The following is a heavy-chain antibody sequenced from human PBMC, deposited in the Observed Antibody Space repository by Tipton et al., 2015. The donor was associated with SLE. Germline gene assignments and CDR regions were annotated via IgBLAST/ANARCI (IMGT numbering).Heavy chain of an antibody. J-gene: IGHJ2*01. CDR1: GFTFSSYV. CDR3: ARAPRRGFLEWLDWYFDL. CDR2: ISAGSTST. Sequence: SLRLSCGASGFTFSSYVMSWVRQAPGKGLEWVSAISAGSTSTYYADSVKGRFTISRDNSKNTLYLQMNSLRAEDTAVYYCARAPRRGFLEWLDWYFDLWGRGTLVTVSS. D-gene: IGHD3-3*01. V-gene: IGHV3-23*01.